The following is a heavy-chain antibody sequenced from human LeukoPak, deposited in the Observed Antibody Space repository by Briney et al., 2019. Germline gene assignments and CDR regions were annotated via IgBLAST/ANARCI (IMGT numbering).Heavy chain of an antibody. D-gene: IGHD3-10*01. CDR3: ARVNSARGALDY. J-gene: IGHJ4*02. CDR2: IYSGGST. CDR1: GFTVSSNY. V-gene: IGHV3-53*01. Sequence: GGSLRPSCAASGFTVSSNYMSWVRQAPGKGLEWVSVIYSGGSTYYADSVKGRFTISRDNSKNTLYLQMNSLRAEDTAVYYCARVNSARGALDYWGQGTLVTVSS.